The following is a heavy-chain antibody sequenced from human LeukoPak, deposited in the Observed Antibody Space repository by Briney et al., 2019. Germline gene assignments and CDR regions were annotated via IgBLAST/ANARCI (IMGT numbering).Heavy chain of an antibody. CDR1: GFTFRRYW. D-gene: IGHD2-2*01. V-gene: IGHV3-7*01. J-gene: IGHJ4*02. CDR3: ARGCTSASCYDY. CDR2: INEDGNKK. Sequence: GGSLRLSCTASGFTFRRYWMSWVRQAPGKGLEWVANINEDGNKKYYVDSVKGRFTISRDNTKNSLYLQMNSLRAEDTAVYYCARGCTSASCYDYWGQGTLVTVSS.